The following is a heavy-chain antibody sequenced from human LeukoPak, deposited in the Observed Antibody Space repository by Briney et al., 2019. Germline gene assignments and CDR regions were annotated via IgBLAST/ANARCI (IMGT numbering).Heavy chain of an antibody. J-gene: IGHJ4*02. CDR1: GFTFSRYS. CDR3: VCLGLGGLSLD. D-gene: IGHD3-16*01. CDR2: VNSDGSGT. V-gene: IGHV3-74*01. Sequence: GGSLRLSCAASGFTFSRYSMHWVRQAPGKGLVWVSHVNSDGSGTDYADSVKGRFTISRDNAKNTLYPQMNSLGVEDTAVYYCVCLGLGGLSLDWGQGTLVTVSS.